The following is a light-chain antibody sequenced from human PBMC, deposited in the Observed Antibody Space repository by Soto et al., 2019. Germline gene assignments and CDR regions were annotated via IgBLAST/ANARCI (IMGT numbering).Light chain of an antibody. CDR2: GNT. V-gene: IGLV1-40*01. Sequence: QAVVTQPPSVSGAPGQRVTVSCIGSSSNIGAGYPVQWYQQLPGTAPQLLIYGNTNRHSGVPDRFSGSKSGTSASLAITGLQAEDEADYYCQSYDSSLSGWVFGGGTKLTVL. J-gene: IGLJ3*02. CDR3: QSYDSSLSGWV. CDR1: SSNIGAGYP.